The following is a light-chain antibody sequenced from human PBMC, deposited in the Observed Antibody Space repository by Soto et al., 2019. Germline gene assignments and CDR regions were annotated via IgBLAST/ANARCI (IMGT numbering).Light chain of an antibody. CDR2: GPS. CDR3: QQYGGSDT. Sequence: EIALTQSPGTLSLSPGESASLSCRASQSVRSSFFAWYQQKPGQAPRLLIYGPSTRATGIPDRFSGSGSGTDFTLTISRLEPDDFAVYYCQQYGGSDTFGGGTKVEIK. CDR1: QSVRSSF. V-gene: IGKV3-20*01. J-gene: IGKJ4*01.